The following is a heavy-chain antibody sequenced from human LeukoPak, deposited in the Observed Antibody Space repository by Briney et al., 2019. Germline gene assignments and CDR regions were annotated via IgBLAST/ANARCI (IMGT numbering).Heavy chain of an antibody. CDR2: INPNSGGT. CDR1: GYTFTGYY. V-gene: IGHV1-2*02. J-gene: IGHJ6*03. D-gene: IGHD3-3*01. Sequence: ASVKVSCKASGYTFTGYYMHWVRQAPGQGLEWMGWINPNSGGTNYAQKFQGRVTMTRDTSISTAYMELSRLRSDDTAVYYCARDGLRFLEWFYYYYYMDVWGKGTTVTVSS. CDR3: ARDGLRFLEWFYYYYYMDV.